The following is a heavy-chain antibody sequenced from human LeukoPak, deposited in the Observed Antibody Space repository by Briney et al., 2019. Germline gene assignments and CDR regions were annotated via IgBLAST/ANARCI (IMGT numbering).Heavy chain of an antibody. CDR3: VRRRYNYGFDS. CDR1: GDSISGSNW. D-gene: IGHD5-18*01. V-gene: IGHV4-4*02. J-gene: IGHJ4*02. Sequence: SGTLSLTCDVSGDSISGSNWWNWVRQPPGKGLEWIGGVYHSGSTNYNPSLKSRVTMSVDKSKNQFSLELRSVAAADTAVFYCVRRRYNYGFDSWGQGTLVTVSS. CDR2: VYHSGST.